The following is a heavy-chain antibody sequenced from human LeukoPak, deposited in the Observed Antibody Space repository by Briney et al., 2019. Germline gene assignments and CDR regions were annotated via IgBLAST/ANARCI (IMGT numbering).Heavy chain of an antibody. V-gene: IGHV4-30-2*01. J-gene: IGHJ4*02. CDR1: GGSISSGGCS. CDR3: ARVDYGDYVFDY. CDR2: IYHSGST. D-gene: IGHD4-17*01. Sequence: SETLSLTCAVSGGSISSGGCSWGWLRQPPGRGLEWIGYIYHSGSTYYNPSLKSRVTISVDRSKNQFSLKLSSVTAADTAVYYCARVDYGDYVFDYWGQGTLVTGSS.